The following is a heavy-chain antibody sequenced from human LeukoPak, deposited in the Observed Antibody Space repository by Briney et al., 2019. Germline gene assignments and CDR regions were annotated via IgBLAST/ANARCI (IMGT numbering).Heavy chain of an antibody. V-gene: IGHV4-59*01. CDR3: ARALVVAATTRFDR. Sequence: SETLSLTCTVAGGSISRYYWSWVRQPPGKGLEWVGYIYYSGSTNYNPSLKSRVTISVDTSKNQFSLKLSSVTAADTAVYYCARALVVAATTRFDRWGQGTLVTVSS. CDR2: IYYSGST. D-gene: IGHD2-15*01. J-gene: IGHJ5*02. CDR1: GGSISRYY.